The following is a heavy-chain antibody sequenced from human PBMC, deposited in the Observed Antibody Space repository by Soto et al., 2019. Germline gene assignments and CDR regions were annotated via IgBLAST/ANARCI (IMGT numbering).Heavy chain of an antibody. CDR2: ISYDGSNK. V-gene: IGHV3-30-3*01. Sequence: QVQLVESGGGVVQPGRSLRLSCAASGFTFSSYAMHWVRQAPGKGLEWVAVISYDGSNKYYADSVKGRFTIARDNSKNTLYLQMNSLRAEDTAVSYCARDRLRYNWNDFPYYYCGMDVWGQGTTVTVSS. J-gene: IGHJ6*02. D-gene: IGHD1-1*01. CDR3: ARDRLRYNWNDFPYYYCGMDV. CDR1: GFTFSSYA.